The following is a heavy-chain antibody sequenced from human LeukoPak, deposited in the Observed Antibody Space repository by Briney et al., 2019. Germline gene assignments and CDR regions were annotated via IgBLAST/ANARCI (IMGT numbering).Heavy chain of an antibody. J-gene: IGHJ4*02. D-gene: IGHD5-24*01. Sequence: GGSLRLSCAASGFTFDDYTMHWVRQAPGKGLEWVSLISWDGGSTYYTDSVKGRFTISRDNAKNTVYLQMNSLKPEDTAVYYCAKQMAVDYFDYWGQGTLVTVSS. V-gene: IGHV3-43*01. CDR2: ISWDGGST. CDR3: AKQMAVDYFDY. CDR1: GFTFDDYT.